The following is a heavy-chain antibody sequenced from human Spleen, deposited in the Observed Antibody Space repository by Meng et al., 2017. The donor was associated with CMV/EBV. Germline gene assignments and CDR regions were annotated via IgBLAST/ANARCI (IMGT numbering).Heavy chain of an antibody. J-gene: IGHJ6*02. CDR2: ISAYTGNA. V-gene: IGHV1-18*01. D-gene: IGHD2-15*01. CDR3: ARVKFGYCSGANCYGMDV. Sequence: ASVKVSCKASGYTFSNYGVSWVRQAPGQGLEWLGWISAYTGNADYPQKVQGRVTMAADTSTSTAYMELRSLRSDDTAVYYCARVKFGYCSGANCYGMDVWGQGTTVTVSS. CDR1: GYTFSNYG.